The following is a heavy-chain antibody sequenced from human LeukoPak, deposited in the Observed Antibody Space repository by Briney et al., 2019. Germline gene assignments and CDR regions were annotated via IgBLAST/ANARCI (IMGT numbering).Heavy chain of an antibody. J-gene: IGHJ4*02. Sequence: SVKVSCKASGGTFSSYTVSWVRQAPGQGLEWMGGVIPIFGTTTFAQKFQGRVTIITDASTSTVYMELSSLRSEDTAVYYCARWAGLCTTNNCYNPFDYWGQGTLVTVSS. CDR1: GGTFSSYT. D-gene: IGHD2-2*02. V-gene: IGHV1-69*05. CDR3: ARWAGLCTTNNCYNPFDY. CDR2: VIPIFGTT.